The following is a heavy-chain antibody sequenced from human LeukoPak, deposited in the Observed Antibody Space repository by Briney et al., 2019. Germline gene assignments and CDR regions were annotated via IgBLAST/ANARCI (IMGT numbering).Heavy chain of an antibody. V-gene: IGHV3-23*01. J-gene: IGHJ4*02. Sequence: PGGSLRLSCAASGFTFSSYAMSWVRQAPGKGLEWVSAISGSGGSTYYADSVKGRFTISRDNSKNTMYLQMTSLRAEDTAVYYCAKVSLYYYDSSGYLDYWGQGTLVTVSS. CDR2: ISGSGGST. D-gene: IGHD3-22*01. CDR3: AKVSLYYYDSSGYLDY. CDR1: GFTFSSYA.